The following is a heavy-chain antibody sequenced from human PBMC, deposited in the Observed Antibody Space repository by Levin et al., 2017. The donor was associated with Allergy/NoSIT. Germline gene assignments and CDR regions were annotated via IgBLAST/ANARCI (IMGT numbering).Heavy chain of an antibody. CDR2: IYPGDSDT. Sequence: TGESLKISCTVSGFSFSTYWIAWVRQMPGKGLEWMGMIYPGDSDTRYSPSFQGQVTISVDESTSTAYLQWSSLKVSDTAIYYCARESNSGWYVNDWGQGTLVTVSS. CDR3: ARESNSGWYVND. CDR1: GFSFSTYW. D-gene: IGHD6-19*01. J-gene: IGHJ4*02. V-gene: IGHV5-51*01.